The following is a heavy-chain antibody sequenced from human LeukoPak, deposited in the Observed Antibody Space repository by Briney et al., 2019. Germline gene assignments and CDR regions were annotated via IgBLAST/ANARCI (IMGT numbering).Heavy chain of an antibody. Sequence: PGGSLRLSCAASGFTFSSYSMNWVRQAPGKGLEWVSYISSSSSTIYYADSVKGRFTISRDNAKNSLYLQMNSLRAEDTAVYYCARVGYDFWSGFPSVYFDYWGQGTLVTVSS. CDR3: ARVGYDFWSGFPSVYFDY. CDR1: GFTFSSYS. J-gene: IGHJ4*02. CDR2: ISSSSSTI. D-gene: IGHD3-3*01. V-gene: IGHV3-48*01.